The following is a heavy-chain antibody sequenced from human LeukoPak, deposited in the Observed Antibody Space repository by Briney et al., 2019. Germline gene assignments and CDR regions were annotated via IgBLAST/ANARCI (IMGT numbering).Heavy chain of an antibody. J-gene: IGHJ4*02. CDR3: ARGPAGLVPFDY. V-gene: IGHV4-34*01. CDR2: INHSGST. Sequence: PSETLSLTCAVYGGSFSGYYWSWIRKPPGKGLEWIGEINHSGSTNYNPSLKSRVTISVDTSKNQFSLKLSSVTAADTAVYYCARGPAGLVPFDYWGQGTLVTVSS. CDR1: GGSFSGYY. D-gene: IGHD1-14*01.